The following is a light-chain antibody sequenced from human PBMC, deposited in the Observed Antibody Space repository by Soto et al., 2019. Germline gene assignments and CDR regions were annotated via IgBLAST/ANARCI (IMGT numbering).Light chain of an antibody. CDR2: GAS. CDR1: RSVSSNY. J-gene: IGKJ2*01. Sequence: EIVLTQSPGTLCLSPGERATLSCRASRSVSSNYLAWYQQKPGQAPRLLIYGASSRATDIPDRFSGSGSGTDFTLTISRLEPEEFAVYYCQHYGSSPYTFGQGTKLEIK. CDR3: QHYGSSPYT. V-gene: IGKV3-20*01.